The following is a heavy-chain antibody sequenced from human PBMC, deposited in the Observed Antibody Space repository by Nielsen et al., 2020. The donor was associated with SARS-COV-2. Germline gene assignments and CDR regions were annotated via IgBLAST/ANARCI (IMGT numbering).Heavy chain of an antibody. CDR3: AGDGGGGYDIREGFDY. CDR1: GFTFSSYG. J-gene: IGHJ4*02. CDR2: ISSST. V-gene: IGHV3-23*01. Sequence: GESLKISCAASGFTFSSYGMSWVRQAPGKGLEWVSAISSSTYYADSVKGRFTVSRDNSKNTLYLQMNSLRAEDTAIYYCAGDGGGGYDIREGFDYWGQGTLVTVSS. D-gene: IGHD3-9*01.